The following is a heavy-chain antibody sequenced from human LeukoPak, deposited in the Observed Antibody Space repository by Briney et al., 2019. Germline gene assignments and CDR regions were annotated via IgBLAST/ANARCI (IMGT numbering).Heavy chain of an antibody. J-gene: IGHJ4*02. Sequence: PGGSLRLSCAASRFTFANYWMSWVRQAPGKGLEWVANIRQDGSEKFYVDSVKGRFTISRDNDKSSLYLQMNSLRGEDTAVYFCARVGGSWELLLWGQGTLVTVS. CDR3: ARVGGSWELLL. D-gene: IGHD2-15*01. V-gene: IGHV3-7*01. CDR2: IRQDGSEK. CDR1: RFTFANYW.